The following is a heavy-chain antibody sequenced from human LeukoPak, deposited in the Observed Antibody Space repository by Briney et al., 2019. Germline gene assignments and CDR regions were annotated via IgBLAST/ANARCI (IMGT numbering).Heavy chain of an antibody. D-gene: IGHD3-10*01. CDR1: GFTFSSYR. CDR2: ISSSSSYI. J-gene: IGHJ4*02. CDR3: AKLAKYFYGSETYYFFEH. V-gene: IGHV3-21*01. Sequence: SGGSLRLSCAASGFTFSSYRMNWVRQAPGKGLEWVSSISSSSSYIYHADSVKGRFTISRENAKNSLYLQMNSLRAEDTAVYYCAKLAKYFYGSETYYFFEHWGQGTPVTASS.